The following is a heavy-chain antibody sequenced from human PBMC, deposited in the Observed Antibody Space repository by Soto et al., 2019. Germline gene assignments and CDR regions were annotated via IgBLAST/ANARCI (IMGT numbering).Heavy chain of an antibody. V-gene: IGHV4-59*02. CDR3: ARAPGLGVANIDY. CDR2: IFHSGSS. J-gene: IGHJ4*02. CDR1: GGSVTGFY. D-gene: IGHD6-19*01. Sequence: SETLSLTCTVSGGSVTGFYWSWIRQPPGKRLEWIGYIFHSGSSNYNPSLKSRVTISVDTSKSQVSLRLTSVTAADTAVYYCARAPGLGVANIDYWGRGILVTVSS.